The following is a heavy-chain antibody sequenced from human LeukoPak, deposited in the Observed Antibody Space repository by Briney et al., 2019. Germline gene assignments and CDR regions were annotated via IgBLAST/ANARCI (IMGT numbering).Heavy chain of an antibody. CDR3: AGFPEPQLPLYYFDY. D-gene: IGHD2-2*01. CDR2: ISAYNGNT. Sequence: ASVKVSCKASGYTFTSYGISWVRQAPGQGLEWMGWISAYNGNTNYAQKLQGRVTMTTDTSISTAYMELSSLRSEDTAVYYCAGFPEPQLPLYYFDYWGQGTLVTVSS. CDR1: GYTFTSYG. J-gene: IGHJ4*02. V-gene: IGHV1-18*01.